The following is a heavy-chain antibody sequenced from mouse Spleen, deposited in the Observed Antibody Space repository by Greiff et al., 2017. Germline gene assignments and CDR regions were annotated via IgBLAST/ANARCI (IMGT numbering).Heavy chain of an antibody. CDR2: INPSTGGT. Sequence: VQLQQSGPELVKPGASVKISCKASGYSFTGYYMNWVKQSPEKSLEWIGEINPSTGGTTYNQKFKAKATLTVDKSSSTAYMQLKSLTSEDSAVYYCANYYGSGAMDYWGQGTSVTVSS. J-gene: IGHJ4*01. D-gene: IGHD1-1*01. V-gene: IGHV1-42*01. CDR1: GYSFTGYY. CDR3: ANYYGSGAMDY.